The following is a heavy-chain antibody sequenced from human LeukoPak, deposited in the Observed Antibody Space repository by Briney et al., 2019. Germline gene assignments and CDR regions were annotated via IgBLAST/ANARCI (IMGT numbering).Heavy chain of an antibody. CDR2: IYYSGST. CDR3: AGQDPTRGYCSSTSCPSFDY. Sequence: SETLSLTCTVSGGPISSSSYYWGWIRQPPGKGLEWIGSIYYSGSTYYNPSLKSRVTISVDTSKNQFSLKLSSVTAADTAVYYCAGQDPTRGYCSSTSCPSFDYWGQGTLVTVSS. J-gene: IGHJ4*02. CDR1: GGPISSSSYY. D-gene: IGHD2-2*01. V-gene: IGHV4-39*01.